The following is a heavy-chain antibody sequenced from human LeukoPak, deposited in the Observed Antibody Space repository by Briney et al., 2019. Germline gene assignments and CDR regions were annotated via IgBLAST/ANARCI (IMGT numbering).Heavy chain of an antibody. CDR2: IKKDGSEI. J-gene: IGHJ6*03. D-gene: IGHD2-2*02. CDR3: ARVRCSSTSCYNYYYYYMDV. CDR1: GFTFSRYW. V-gene: IGHV3-7*01. Sequence: GGSLRLSCAASGFTFSRYWMSWVRQAPGKGLEWVANIKKDGSEIFYVDSVKGRFTISRDNAKSSLYLQMNSLRAEDTAVYYCARVRCSSTSCYNYYYYYMDVWGKGTTVTVSS.